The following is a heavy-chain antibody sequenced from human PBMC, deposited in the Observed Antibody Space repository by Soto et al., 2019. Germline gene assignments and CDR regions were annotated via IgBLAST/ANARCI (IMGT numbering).Heavy chain of an antibody. CDR1: GGSISSYY. J-gene: IGHJ4*02. V-gene: IGHV4-59*01. CDR2: IYYSGST. D-gene: IGHD1-7*01. Sequence: SEMLSLTCTVSGGSISSYYWSWIRQPPGKGLEWIGYIYYSGSTNYNPSLKSRVTISVDTSKNQFSLKLSSVTAADTAVYYCARRYGTTFDYWGQGTLVTVSS. CDR3: ARRYGTTFDY.